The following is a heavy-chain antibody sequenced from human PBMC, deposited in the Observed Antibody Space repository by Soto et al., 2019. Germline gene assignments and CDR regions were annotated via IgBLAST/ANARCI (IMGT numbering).Heavy chain of an antibody. J-gene: IGHJ4*02. CDR2: INTDGSST. D-gene: IGHD3-10*01. CDR1: GFTFSSFW. CDR3: AKRGVDTFGLSY. V-gene: IGHV3-74*01. Sequence: VQLVESGGGLVQPGGSLRLSCAVSGFTFSSFWMHWVRQAPGEGLVWVSRINTDGSSTSYADSVKGRFTISRDNAKNTLYIQRNSMRVEDTAMYYCAKRGVDTFGLSYWGQGTLVTVSS.